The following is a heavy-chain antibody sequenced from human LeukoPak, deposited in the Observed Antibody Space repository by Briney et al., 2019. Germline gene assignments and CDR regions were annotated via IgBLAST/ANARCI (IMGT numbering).Heavy chain of an antibody. J-gene: IGHJ3*02. Sequence: ASVKVSCKASGYTFTSYYVHWVRQAPGQGLEWMGIINASGGSTKYAKRFQGRVTMTRDTSTSAVYMEVGSLRSEDTAVYYCATNGPGDGFDIWGQGTMVTVSS. CDR3: ATNGPGDGFDI. CDR2: INASGGST. V-gene: IGHV1-46*01. CDR1: GYTFTSYY.